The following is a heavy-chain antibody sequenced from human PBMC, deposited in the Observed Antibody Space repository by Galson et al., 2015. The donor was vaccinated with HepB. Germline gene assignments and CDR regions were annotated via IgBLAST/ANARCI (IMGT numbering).Heavy chain of an antibody. CDR2: ISYDGSNK. V-gene: IGHV3-30-3*01. Sequence: SLRLSCAASGFTFSSYAMHWVRQAPGKGLEWVAVISYDGSNKYYADSVKGRFTISRDNSKNTLYLQMNSLRAEDTAVYYCAREGITGTSFDYWGQGTLVTVSS. CDR3: AREGITGTSFDY. J-gene: IGHJ4*02. D-gene: IGHD1-7*01. CDR1: GFTFSSYA.